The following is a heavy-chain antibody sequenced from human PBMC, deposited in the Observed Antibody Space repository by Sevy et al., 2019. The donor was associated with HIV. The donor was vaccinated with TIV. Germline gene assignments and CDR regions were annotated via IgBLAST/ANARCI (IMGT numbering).Heavy chain of an antibody. J-gene: IGHJ4*02. Sequence: ASVKVSCKASGGTFSSYAISWVRQAPGQGLEWMGGIIPIFGTANYAQKFQGRVTITGDESTSTAYMELSSLRSEDTAVYYCARTPSFREYYFDYWGQGTLVTVSS. V-gene: IGHV1-69*13. CDR3: ARTPSFREYYFDY. D-gene: IGHD3-16*01. CDR2: IIPIFGTA. CDR1: GGTFSSYA.